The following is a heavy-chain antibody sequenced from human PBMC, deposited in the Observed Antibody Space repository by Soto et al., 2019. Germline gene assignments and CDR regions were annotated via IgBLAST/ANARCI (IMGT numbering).Heavy chain of an antibody. Sequence: ASVKVSCKASGYTFTSYYMHWVRQAPGQGLEWMGIINPSGGSTSYAQKFQGRVTITRDTSTSTVYMELSSLRSEDTAVYYCARAPITMVPENPWGQGTLVTVSS. CDR3: ARAPITMVPENP. CDR2: INPSGGST. V-gene: IGHV1-46*01. CDR1: GYTFTSYY. J-gene: IGHJ5*02. D-gene: IGHD3-10*01.